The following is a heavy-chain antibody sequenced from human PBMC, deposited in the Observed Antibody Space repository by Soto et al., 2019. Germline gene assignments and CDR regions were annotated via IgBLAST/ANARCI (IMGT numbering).Heavy chain of an antibody. Sequence: SETLSLTCTVSGGSMTSSNWWNWVRQSPGKGLEWIGEAHHSGRTNYNPSLKSRVTISVDKSKNHFSLKLSSVTAADTAVYYCARHRPYSSPFYFDYCGQGTLVTVSS. D-gene: IGHD2-15*01. CDR2: AHHSGRT. CDR1: GGSMTSSNW. V-gene: IGHV4-4*02. J-gene: IGHJ4*02. CDR3: ARHRPYSSPFYFDY.